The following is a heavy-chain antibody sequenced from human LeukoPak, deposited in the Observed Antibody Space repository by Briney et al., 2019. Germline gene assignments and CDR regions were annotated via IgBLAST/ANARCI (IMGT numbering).Heavy chain of an antibody. Sequence: SGRSLRLSCAASGFTFDDCAMHWVRQAPGKGLEWVSGISWNSGSIGYADSVKGRFTISRDNAKNSLYLQMNSLRAEDTAVYYCARDGARRKSYYDILTGYHGDYFDYWGQGTLVTVSS. J-gene: IGHJ4*02. V-gene: IGHV3-9*01. CDR2: ISWNSGSI. CDR3: ARDGARRKSYYDILTGYHGDYFDY. D-gene: IGHD3-9*01. CDR1: GFTFDDCA.